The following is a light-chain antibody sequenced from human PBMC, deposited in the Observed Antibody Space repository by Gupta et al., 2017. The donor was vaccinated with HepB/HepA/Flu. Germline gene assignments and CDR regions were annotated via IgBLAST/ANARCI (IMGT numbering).Light chain of an antibody. CDR2: DAS. J-gene: IGKJ4*02. CDR1: QSVSSY. CDR3: QQSSNCPRGT. V-gene: IGKV3-11*01. Sequence: EIVLTPSPATLSLSQGERATLSCRASQSVSSYLAWYHKKPGQAPRLLIYDASNRATGIPARFSGSGGGTDFTLTISSLETEDVAVYYWQQSSNCPRGTFGGGTKVEIK.